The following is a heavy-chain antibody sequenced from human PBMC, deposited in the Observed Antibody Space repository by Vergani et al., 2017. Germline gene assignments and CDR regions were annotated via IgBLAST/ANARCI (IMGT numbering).Heavy chain of an antibody. D-gene: IGHD1-26*01. CDR1: GGSISSYY. V-gene: IGHV4-59*01. CDR2: IYYSGST. J-gene: IGHJ5*02. CDR3: ARGGWSCLIRECWFDP. Sequence: QVQLQESGPGLVKPSETLSLTCTVSGGSISSYYWSWIRQPPGEGLEWIGYIYYSGSTNYNPSLKRRVTISVDTSKNQFSLKLSSVTAADTAVYYCARGGWSCLIRECWFDPWGQGTLVTVSS.